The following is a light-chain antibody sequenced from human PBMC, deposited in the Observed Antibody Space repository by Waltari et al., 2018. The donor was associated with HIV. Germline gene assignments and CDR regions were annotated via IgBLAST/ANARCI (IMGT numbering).Light chain of an antibody. CDR3: ASWEDSLHGPV. CDR2: SNN. V-gene: IGLV1-44*01. Sequence: QSVLTHPPSASGTPGQRDTTSCSRSSSNIATTPVEWYQQLPGTAPKLLIDSNNQRPSGVPDRISGSKSGTSASLAIGGLQSDDEADYYCASWEDSLHGPVFGGGTKLTVL. CDR1: SSNIATTP. J-gene: IGLJ2*01.